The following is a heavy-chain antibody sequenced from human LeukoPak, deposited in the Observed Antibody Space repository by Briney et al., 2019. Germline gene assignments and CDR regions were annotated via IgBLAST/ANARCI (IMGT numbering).Heavy chain of an antibody. CDR2: IRYDGSNK. CDR3: AKDRCSSTSCPPWFDP. D-gene: IGHD2-2*01. J-gene: IGHJ5*02. V-gene: IGHV3-30*02. CDR1: GFTFSSYG. Sequence: GGSLRLSCAASGFTFSSYGMHWVRQAPGKGLEWVAFIRYDGSNKYYADSVKGRFTISRDNSKNTLYLQMNSQRAEDTPVYYCAKDRCSSTSCPPWFDPWGQGTLVTVSS.